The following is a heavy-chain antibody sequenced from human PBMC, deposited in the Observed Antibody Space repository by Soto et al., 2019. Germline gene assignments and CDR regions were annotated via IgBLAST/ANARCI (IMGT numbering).Heavy chain of an antibody. D-gene: IGHD2-21*02. CDR1: GFTFRRFV. V-gene: IGHV3-30*14. Sequence: QVQLVESGGGVVQPGTSLRLSCVGSGFTFRRFVIHWVRQAPGKGLVWVALTSYDGSNTYYDDSVKGRFTISRDNSRNTVVLEMDSLSRENTAFYDCARWVTTGGFDVWGQGTLVSVSS. CDR2: TSYDGSNT. CDR3: ARWVTTGGFDV. J-gene: IGHJ5*02.